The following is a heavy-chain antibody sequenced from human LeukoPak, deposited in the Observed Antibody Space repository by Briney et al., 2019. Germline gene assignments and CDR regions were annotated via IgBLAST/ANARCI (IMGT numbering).Heavy chain of an antibody. D-gene: IGHD2-15*01. J-gene: IGHJ4*02. CDR1: GGSVSSGSYY. CDR3: ARGGFTIFDY. V-gene: IGHV4-61*01. Sequence: SETLSLTCTVSGGSVSSGSYYWTWIRQPPGKGLEWIGYIYYSGSTNYNPSLKSRVTISVDTSKNQFSLKLSSVTAADTAVYYCARGGFTIFDYWGQGTLVTVSS. CDR2: IYYSGST.